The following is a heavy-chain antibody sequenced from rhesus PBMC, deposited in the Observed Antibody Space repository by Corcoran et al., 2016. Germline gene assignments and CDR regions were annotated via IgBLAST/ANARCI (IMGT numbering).Heavy chain of an antibody. Sequence: EVQLVESGGGLVQPGGSLRLSCAASGFTFSSYGMSLVRQAPGKGLEWVSYIRNGGCRTAYADSGKGRFTISRDNSKNTLSLQMNSLRAEDTAVYYCAKGDSSVCDYWGQGVLVTVSS. CDR1: GFTFSSYG. J-gene: IGHJ4*01. V-gene: IGHV3S5*01. D-gene: IGHD6-31*01. CDR3: AKGDSSVCDY. CDR2: IRNGGCRT.